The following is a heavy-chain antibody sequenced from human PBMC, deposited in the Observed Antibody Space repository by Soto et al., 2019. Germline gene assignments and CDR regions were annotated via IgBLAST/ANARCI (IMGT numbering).Heavy chain of an antibody. J-gene: IGHJ6*02. V-gene: IGHV3-30-3*01. Sequence: PVGSLRLSCAASGFTFSSYAMHWVRQAPGKGLEWVAVISYDGSNKYYADSVKGRFTISRDNSKNTLYLQMNSLRAEDTAVYYCARDKGEGGYSYGLRGMDVWGQGTTVTVSS. CDR2: ISYDGSNK. CDR3: ARDKGEGGYSYGLRGMDV. D-gene: IGHD5-18*01. CDR1: GFTFSSYA.